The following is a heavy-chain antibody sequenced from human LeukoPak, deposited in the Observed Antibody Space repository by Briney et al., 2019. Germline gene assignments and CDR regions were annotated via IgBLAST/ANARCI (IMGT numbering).Heavy chain of an antibody. CDR2: ISSSSSYI. CDR1: GFTFSSYS. CDR3: ARVSAPPRIYDSSGYYMDY. V-gene: IGHV3-21*01. D-gene: IGHD3-22*01. Sequence: GGSLRLSCAASGFTFSSYSMNWVRQAPGKGLEWVSSISSSSSYIYYADSVKGRFTISRDNAKNSLYLQMNSLRAEDTAVYYCARVSAPPRIYDSSGYYMDYWGQGTLVTVSS. J-gene: IGHJ4*02.